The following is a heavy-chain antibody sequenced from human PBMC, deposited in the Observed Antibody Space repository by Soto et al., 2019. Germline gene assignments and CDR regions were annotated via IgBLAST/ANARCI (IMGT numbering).Heavy chain of an antibody. D-gene: IGHD6-19*01. V-gene: IGHV4-30-2*01. Sequence: SETLSLTCAVSGDSISSGGYTWICMRQPPGKGLEWIGYIYHSGSTYYNPSLKSRVTMSVDRSKNQFSLKLNSVTAADTAVYYCARTNIAVGFYYFDFWAREPWSPSPQ. J-gene: IGHJ4*02. CDR2: IYHSGST. CDR3: ARTNIAVGFYYFDF. CDR1: GDSISSGGYT.